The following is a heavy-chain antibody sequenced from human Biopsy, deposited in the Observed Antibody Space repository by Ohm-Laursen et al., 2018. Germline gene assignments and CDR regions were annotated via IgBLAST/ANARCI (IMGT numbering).Heavy chain of an antibody. D-gene: IGHD4-23*01. J-gene: IGHJ4*02. CDR2: ISYTGYT. CDR1: GGSINSYY. Sequence: SDTLSLTCTVSGGSINSYYWSWMRQPPGKGLEWIGHISYTGYTSYKSSLKSRVTISLDTSRKHFSLRLTSLAAADTAVYYCARGSNEYGGLYSPHWGQGTLVTVSS. CDR3: ARGSNEYGGLYSPH. V-gene: IGHV4-59*07.